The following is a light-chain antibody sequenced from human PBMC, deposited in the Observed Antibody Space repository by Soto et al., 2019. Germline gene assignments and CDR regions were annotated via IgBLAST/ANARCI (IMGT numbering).Light chain of an antibody. CDR3: QQYYNLPIT. V-gene: IGKV1-33*01. CDR1: QDISNH. Sequence: DIQMAQSPSSLSASVGDRLTITCPASQDISNHLNWYQQKPGKAPKLLIYDASNLETGVPSRFSGSGSGTDFTVTISSLQPEDFATYSCQQYYNLPITFGQGTRLEIK. J-gene: IGKJ5*01. CDR2: DAS.